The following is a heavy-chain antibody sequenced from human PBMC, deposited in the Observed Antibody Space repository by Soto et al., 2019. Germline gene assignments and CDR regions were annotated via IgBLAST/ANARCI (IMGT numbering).Heavy chain of an antibody. CDR2: IYFDGITT. V-gene: IGHV3-74*01. CDR3: ARGGAMGVDY. J-gene: IGHJ4*02. Sequence: GGSLRLSCTASGFTFNTHWMHWVRQAPGKGLVWVSRIYFDGITTNYADSVKGRLTVSRGNAKNTVYLHVNTLRDEDTAVYYCARGGAMGVDYWGQGTLVTVSS. D-gene: IGHD1-26*01. CDR1: GFTFNTHW.